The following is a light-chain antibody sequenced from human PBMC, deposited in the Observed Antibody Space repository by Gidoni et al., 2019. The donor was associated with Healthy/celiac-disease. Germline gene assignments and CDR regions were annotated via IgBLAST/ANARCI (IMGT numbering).Light chain of an antibody. J-gene: IGKJ1*01. V-gene: IGKV3-15*01. CDR3: QQYNNWPPRT. Sequence: EIGMTQSPATLSVSPGERATLSCRASQSVSSNLAWYQQKPGQAPRLLIYGASTRATGIPARFSGSGSGTEFTLTISILQSEDFAVYYCQQYNNWPPRTFGQGTKVEIK. CDR1: QSVSSN. CDR2: GAS.